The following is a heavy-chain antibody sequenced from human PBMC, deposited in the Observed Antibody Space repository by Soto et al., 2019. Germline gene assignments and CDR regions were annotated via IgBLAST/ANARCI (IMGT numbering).Heavy chain of an antibody. Sequence: GGSLRLSCAASGFTFSSYGMHWVRQAPGKGLELVAVISYDGSNKYYADSVKGRFTISRDNSKNTLYPQMNSRRAEDTAVYYCAKEPHSSGELYYFDYWGQGTLVTVSS. V-gene: IGHV3-30*18. CDR3: AKEPHSSGELYYFDY. CDR2: ISYDGSNK. J-gene: IGHJ4*02. CDR1: GFTFSSYG. D-gene: IGHD6-19*01.